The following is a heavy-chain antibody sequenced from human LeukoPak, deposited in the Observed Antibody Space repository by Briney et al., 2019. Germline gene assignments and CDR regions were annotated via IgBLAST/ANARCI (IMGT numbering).Heavy chain of an antibody. D-gene: IGHD3-22*01. V-gene: IGHV1-2*02. CDR3: ARRGYYYDSSGRPADAFDI. Sequence: ASVKVSCKASGYTVTGYYIHWVRQAPGQGLEWMGWTNPSSGDTNFAQNFQGRVTMSRDTSISTAYMELSGLRSGDTAVYFCARRGYYYDSSGRPADAFDIWGQGTMVTVSS. J-gene: IGHJ3*02. CDR1: GYTVTGYY. CDR2: TNPSSGDT.